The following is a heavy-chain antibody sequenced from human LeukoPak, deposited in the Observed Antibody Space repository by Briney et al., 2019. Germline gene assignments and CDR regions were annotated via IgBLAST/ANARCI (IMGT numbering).Heavy chain of an antibody. CDR3: TREGGGNVFDC. CDR2: IEQDGSKK. J-gene: IGHJ4*02. V-gene: IGHV3-7*01. Sequence: PGGSLRLSCAASGFTFNSYWMGWVRQAPGKGLEWVANIEQDGSKKFYADSVKGRFTISRDNTNNSLYLQMNSLRAEDTAVYYCTREGGGNVFDCWGQGAQVTVSS. D-gene: IGHD3-16*01. CDR1: GFTFNSYW.